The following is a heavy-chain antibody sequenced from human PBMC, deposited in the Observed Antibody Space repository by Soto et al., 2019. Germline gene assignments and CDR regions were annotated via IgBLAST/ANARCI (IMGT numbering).Heavy chain of an antibody. V-gene: IGHV3-30*18. CDR1: GFAFNTYG. CDR2: TSYDGSII. J-gene: IGHJ4*02. CDR3: AKKPPGGVKSLFDY. Sequence: QVQLVESGGGVVQPGRSLRLSCVASGFAFNTYGMHWVRQAPGMGLEWVAVTSYDGSIINYAESVKGRFTISRDNSRNTLYLQMNSLRVEDTAVYYCAKKPPGGVKSLFDYWGQGTLVTVSS. D-gene: IGHD3-10*01.